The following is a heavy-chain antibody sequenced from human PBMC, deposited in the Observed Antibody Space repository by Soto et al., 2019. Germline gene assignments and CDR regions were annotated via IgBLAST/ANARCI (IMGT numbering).Heavy chain of an antibody. V-gene: IGHV4-61*01. CDR1: GGSVSSGSHY. CDR2: IYYSGST. J-gene: IGHJ4*02. D-gene: IGHD5-18*01. CDR3: ARVATAMVDY. Sequence: QVQLQESGPGLVKPSETLSLTCTVSGGSVSSGSHYWSWIRQPPGKGLEWIGYIYYSGSTNYNPSIKSRVTISVDTSKNQFSLKLSSVTAADTAVYYCARVATAMVDYWGQGTLVTVSS.